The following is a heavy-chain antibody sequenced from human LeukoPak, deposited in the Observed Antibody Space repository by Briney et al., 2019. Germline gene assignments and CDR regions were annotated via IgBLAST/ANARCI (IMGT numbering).Heavy chain of an antibody. V-gene: IGHV4-31*03. D-gene: IGHD3-22*01. CDR3: ARAPSGYFDY. CDR1: GGSISSGGYY. J-gene: IGHJ4*02. CDR2: IYYSGST. Sequence: SETLSLTCTVSGGSISSGGYYWSWIRQHPGKGLEWIGYIYYSGSTYYNPSLKNRVTISVDTSKNQFSLKLSSVTAADTAVYYCARAPSGYFDYWGQGTLVTVSS.